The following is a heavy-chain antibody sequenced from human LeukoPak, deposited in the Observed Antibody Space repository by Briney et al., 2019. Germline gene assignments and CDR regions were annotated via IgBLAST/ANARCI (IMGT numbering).Heavy chain of an antibody. CDR2: IYSGGNT. J-gene: IGHJ6*03. Sequence: GGSLRLSCAASGFTVSSNYMSWVRQAPGKGLEWVSVIYSGGNTYYADSVKGRFTISRDNSKNTLYLQMNSLRAEDTAVYYCARDRRYSYGSYYYYMDVWGKGTTVTVSS. D-gene: IGHD5-18*01. V-gene: IGHV3-53*01. CDR3: ARDRRYSYGSYYYYMDV. CDR1: GFTVSSNY.